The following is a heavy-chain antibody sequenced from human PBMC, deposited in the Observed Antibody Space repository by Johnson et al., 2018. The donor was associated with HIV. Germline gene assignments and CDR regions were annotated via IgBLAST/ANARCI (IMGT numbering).Heavy chain of an antibody. D-gene: IGHD2-2*01. CDR2: IKQDDSEK. CDR1: GFTFSSYG. J-gene: IGHJ3*02. V-gene: IGHV3-7*03. Sequence: VQLVESGGGVVQPGRSLRLSCAASGFTFSSYGMHWVRQAPGKGLEWVANIKQDDSEKYYVASVKDRFTISRDNAKNSLYLQMNSLKAEDTALYYCARGGYCRSTNCYRGNAFDIWGPGTMVTVSS. CDR3: ARGGYCRSTNCYRGNAFDI.